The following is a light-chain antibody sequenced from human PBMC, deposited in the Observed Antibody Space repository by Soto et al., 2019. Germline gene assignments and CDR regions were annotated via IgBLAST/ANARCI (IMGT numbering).Light chain of an antibody. CDR2: EVS. J-gene: IGLJ1*01. CDR1: TSDVGGFNY. V-gene: IGLV2-14*01. Sequence: QSALTQPASVSGTPGQSITISCTGTTSDVGGFNYVSWYQQHPGTAPKLMIYEVSTRPPGVSTRFSGSKSGNTASLTISGLQTEDEADYFCSSYTSSSAPYVFGTGTKLTFL. CDR3: SSYTSSSAPYV.